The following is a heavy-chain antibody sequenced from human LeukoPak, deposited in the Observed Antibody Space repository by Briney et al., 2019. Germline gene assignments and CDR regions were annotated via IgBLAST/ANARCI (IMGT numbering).Heavy chain of an antibody. V-gene: IGHV3-23*01. CDR3: AKRTAAGLSDY. D-gene: IGHD6-13*01. J-gene: IGHJ4*02. Sequence: GGSLRLSCAASGFTFSSYATSWVRQAPGRGLEWVSAISGSGGSTYYADSVKGRFTISRDNSKNTLYLQMNSLRAEDTAVYYCAKRTAAGLSDYWGQGTLVTVSS. CDR2: ISGSGGST. CDR1: GFTFSSYA.